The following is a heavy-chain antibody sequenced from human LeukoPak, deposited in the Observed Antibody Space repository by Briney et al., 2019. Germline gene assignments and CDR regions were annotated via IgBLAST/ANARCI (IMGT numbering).Heavy chain of an antibody. D-gene: IGHD1-26*01. CDR2: ISSSSSHI. Sequence: PGGSLRLSYAASGFTFSSYSMNWVRQAPGKGLEWVSCISSSSSHIYYADSVKGRFTISRDNAKNSLYLQMNSLRAEDTAVYYCARVEAADSGSYSYYYYGMDVWGQGTTVTVSS. CDR3: ARVEAADSGSYSYYYYGMDV. V-gene: IGHV3-21*01. J-gene: IGHJ6*02. CDR1: GFTFSSYS.